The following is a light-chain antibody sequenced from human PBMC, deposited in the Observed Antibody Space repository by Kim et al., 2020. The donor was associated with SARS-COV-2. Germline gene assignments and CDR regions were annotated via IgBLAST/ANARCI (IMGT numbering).Light chain of an antibody. CDR2: GAS. J-gene: IGKJ2*01. CDR3: QQYGDSQT. CDR1: KTVSSSN. V-gene: IGKV3-20*01. Sequence: SLTRGGSTPLACWASKTVSSSNLAWYQQKPGQAPRLLIYGASSRATGVPVRLSGSGSGTDFTLTISRLEPEDSGVYYCQQYGDSQTFGQGTKLE.